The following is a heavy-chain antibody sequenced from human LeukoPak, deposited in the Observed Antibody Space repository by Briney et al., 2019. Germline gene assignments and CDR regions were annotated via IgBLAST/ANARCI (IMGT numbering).Heavy chain of an antibody. V-gene: IGHV3-23*01. CDR1: GFTFSSYV. CDR2: ISGSGGST. CDR3: AKDPYYYDSSGYLGDY. D-gene: IGHD3-22*01. J-gene: IGHJ4*02. Sequence: GGSLRLSCAASGFTFSSYVVNWVRQAPGKGLEWVSAISGSGGSTFYADSVKGRFTISRDNSKNTLYLQMSSLRAEDTAVYYCAKDPYYYDSSGYLGDYWGQGTLVTVSS.